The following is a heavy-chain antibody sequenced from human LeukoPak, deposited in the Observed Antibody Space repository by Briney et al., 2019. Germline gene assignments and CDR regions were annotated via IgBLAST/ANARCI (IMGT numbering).Heavy chain of an antibody. D-gene: IGHD3/OR15-3a*01. CDR2: ISAYNGNT. J-gene: IGHJ3*02. V-gene: IGHV1-18*04. CDR1: GYTFTSYG. Sequence: ASVKVSCKASGYTFTSYGISWVRQAPGQGLEWMGWISAYNGNTNYAQKLQGRVTMTTDTSTSTAYMELRSLRSDDTAVYYRARDRDWLSHDAFDIWGQGTMVTVSS. CDR3: ARDRDWLSHDAFDI.